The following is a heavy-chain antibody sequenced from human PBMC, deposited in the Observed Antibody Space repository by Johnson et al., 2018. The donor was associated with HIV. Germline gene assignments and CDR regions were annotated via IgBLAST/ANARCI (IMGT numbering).Heavy chain of an antibody. CDR1: GFTFSDYG. J-gene: IGHJ3*02. D-gene: IGHD4-17*01. CDR3: AKDQYRKLTTVAGI. V-gene: IGHV3-30*18. CDR2: ISYDGRNT. Sequence: QMQLVESGGGLVKPGGSLRLSCAASGFTFSDYGIHWVRQAPGKGLEWVALISYDGRNTYYADSVRGRFTLSRDNSKNTVYLQMNSLRAEDTAVYYFAKDQYRKLTTVAGIWGQGTMVTVSS.